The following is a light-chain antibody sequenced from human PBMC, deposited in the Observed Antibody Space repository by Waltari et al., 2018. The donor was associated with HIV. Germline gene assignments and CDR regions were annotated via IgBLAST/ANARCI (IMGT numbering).Light chain of an antibody. CDR2: AAS. Sequence: DIQMTQSPSSVSASVGDRVTITFLATQGISTWLALYQQEPGRAPKLLIFAASTLSRGVPSRFSGSGSGTDVSLTISSLQPEDFATDYWQQAKSCPLTFGGGTRVEMK. CDR3: QQAKSCPLT. V-gene: IGKV1-12*01. CDR1: QGISTW. J-gene: IGKJ4*01.